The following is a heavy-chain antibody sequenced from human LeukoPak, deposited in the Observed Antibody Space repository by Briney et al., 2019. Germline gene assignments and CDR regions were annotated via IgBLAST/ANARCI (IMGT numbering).Heavy chain of an antibody. CDR3: ARAGTNLGDYDY. J-gene: IGHJ4*02. CDR1: GYSISSGHY. V-gene: IGHV4-38-2*02. Sequence: SETLSLTCTVSGYSISSGHYWAWIRPSPEKGLECIATMFHSGSTYYNPSLKSRVTTSVDTSKNEFSLNLSSVTAADTAVYYCARAGTNLGDYDYWGQGTLVTVSS. CDR2: MFHSGST. D-gene: IGHD4-17*01.